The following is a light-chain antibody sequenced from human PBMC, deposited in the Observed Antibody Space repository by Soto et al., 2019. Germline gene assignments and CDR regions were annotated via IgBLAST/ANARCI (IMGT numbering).Light chain of an antibody. CDR2: KAS. V-gene: IGKV1-5*03. CDR1: QSISSW. CDR3: KQYNSYSTT. J-gene: IGKJ1*01. Sequence: DSQRTQSTSTLSSSVGDRVTITCRASQSISSWLAWYQQKPGKAPKLLIYKASSLESGVPSRFSGSGSGTEFTLTISSLQPDDFATYYCKQYNSYSTTFGQGTKVDIK.